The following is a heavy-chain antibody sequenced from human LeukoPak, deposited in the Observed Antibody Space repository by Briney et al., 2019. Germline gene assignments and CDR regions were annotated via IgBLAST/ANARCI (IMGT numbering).Heavy chain of an antibody. Sequence: GGSLRLSCAASGFTFSSYGMHWVRQAPGKGLEWVAVTSYDGSNKYYADSVKGRFTISRDNSKNTLYLQMNSLRAEDTAVYYCAKDSVAGNVDYWGQGTLVTVSS. CDR3: AKDSVAGNVDY. CDR2: TSYDGSNK. J-gene: IGHJ4*02. D-gene: IGHD6-19*01. V-gene: IGHV3-30*18. CDR1: GFTFSSYG.